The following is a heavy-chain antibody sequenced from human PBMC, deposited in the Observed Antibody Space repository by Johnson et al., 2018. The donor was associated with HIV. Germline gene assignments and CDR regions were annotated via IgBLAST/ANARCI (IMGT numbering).Heavy chain of an antibody. CDR2: ISYDGSNK. V-gene: IGHV3-30-3*01. J-gene: IGHJ3*02. CDR1: GFTFSDYA. D-gene: IGHD6-19*01. CDR3: ARAGAVGFDAFDI. Sequence: QVQLVESGGGLVKPGGSLRLSCAASGFTFSDYAMHWVRQAPGKGLEWVAVISYDGSNKYYADSVKGRFTISRDNSKNTLYLQMNSLRAEDTAVYYCARAGAVGFDAFDIWGQGTMVTVSS.